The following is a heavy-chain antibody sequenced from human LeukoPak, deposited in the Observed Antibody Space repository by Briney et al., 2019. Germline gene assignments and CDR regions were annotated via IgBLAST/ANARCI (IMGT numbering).Heavy chain of an antibody. J-gene: IGHJ4*02. V-gene: IGHV4-59*08. CDR1: GGSISDNY. CDR3: ARHPFATPFDY. CDR2: AYYSGHT. D-gene: IGHD2-15*01. Sequence: SETLSLTCTVSGGSISDNYWSWLRQPPGKGLEWIGYAYYSGHTNYNSSLKSRVTMSLDTSKSQFSLRLSSVTAADTAAYFCARHPFATPFDYWGPGTLVTVSS.